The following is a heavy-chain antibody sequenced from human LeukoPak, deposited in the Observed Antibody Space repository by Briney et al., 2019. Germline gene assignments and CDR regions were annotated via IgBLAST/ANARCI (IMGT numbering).Heavy chain of an antibody. CDR2: INQDGSEK. Sequence: PGGSLRLSGAASGFNFNNFRMSWVRQAPGGGLDWVANINQDGSEKYYLDSVEGRFTISRDNAENSIYLQMNSLRAEDTAVYYCARIYPFHDDTNYRPFDSWGQGTLVTVSS. V-gene: IGHV3-7*01. J-gene: IGHJ4*02. D-gene: IGHD4-11*01. CDR3: ARIYPFHDDTNYRPFDS. CDR1: GFNFNNFR.